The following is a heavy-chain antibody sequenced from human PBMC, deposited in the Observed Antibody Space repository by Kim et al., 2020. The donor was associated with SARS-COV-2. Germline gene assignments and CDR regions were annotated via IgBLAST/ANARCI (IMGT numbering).Heavy chain of an antibody. J-gene: IGHJ3*02. CDR3: EALLLGYCSSTSCFNDAFDI. CDR2: IYYSGST. D-gene: IGHD2-2*01. CDR1: GGSISSSSYY. Sequence: SETLSLTCTVSGGSISSSSYYWGWIRQPPGKGLEWIGSIYYSGSTYYNPSLKSRVTISVDTSKNQFSLKLISVTAADTAVYYCEALLLGYCSSTSCFNDAFDIWGQGTMVTVSS. V-gene: IGHV4-39*01.